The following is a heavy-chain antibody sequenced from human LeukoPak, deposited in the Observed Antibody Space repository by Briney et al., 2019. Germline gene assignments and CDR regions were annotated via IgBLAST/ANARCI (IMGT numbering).Heavy chain of an antibody. CDR2: INPITGDT. CDR1: GYNFIQFY. V-gene: IGHV1-2*02. J-gene: IGHJ6*03. Sequence: ASVKVSCKASGYNFIQFYMHWVRQAPGQGLEGMGWINPITGDTAYAQRFQGRLTMTRDRSISTAYMELSRLRSDDTAVYYCARDRSLKVYYMDVWGRGTTVIISS. CDR3: ARDRSLKVYYMDV.